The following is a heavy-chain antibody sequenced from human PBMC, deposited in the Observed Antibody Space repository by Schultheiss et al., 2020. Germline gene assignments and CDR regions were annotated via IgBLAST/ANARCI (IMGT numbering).Heavy chain of an antibody. V-gene: IGHV4-34*01. CDR1: GGSISSYY. Sequence: SETLSLTCTVSGGSISSYYWSWIRQPPGKGLEWIGEINHSGSTNYNPSLKSRVTISVDTSKNQFSLKLSSVTAADTAVYYCARHRRISWDLDLWGQGTLVTVSS. J-gene: IGHJ4*02. CDR2: INHSGST. CDR3: ARHRRISWDLDL. D-gene: IGHD6-13*01.